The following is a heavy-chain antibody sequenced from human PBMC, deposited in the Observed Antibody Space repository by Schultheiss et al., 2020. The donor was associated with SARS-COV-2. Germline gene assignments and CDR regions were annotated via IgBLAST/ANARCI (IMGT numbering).Heavy chain of an antibody. Sequence: GGSLRLSCAASGFTFSSSWMHWVCQAPEKGLEWVADIKCDGSEKYYVDSVKGRLTISRDNSKNTLYLQMNSLRAEDTAVYYCARGGQGPNPDGYWGQGTLVTVSS. CDR2: IKCDGSEK. CDR3: ARGGQGPNPDGY. CDR1: GFTFSSSW. J-gene: IGHJ4*02. V-gene: IGHV3-52*01.